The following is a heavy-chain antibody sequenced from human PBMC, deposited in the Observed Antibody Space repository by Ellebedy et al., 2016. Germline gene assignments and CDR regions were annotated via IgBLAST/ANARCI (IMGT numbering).Heavy chain of an antibody. Sequence: SVQVSCXASAGAFSNYAIHWVRQAPGQGLEWVGGIIPVFGTTNHAQKFQGRVTITADESTSTAYMELSSLRSEDTAVYYCARDRDYYESSDYEDWFNPWGQGTLVTVSS. D-gene: IGHD3-22*01. CDR3: ARDRDYYESSDYEDWFNP. V-gene: IGHV1-69*13. CDR2: IIPVFGTT. CDR1: AGAFSNYA. J-gene: IGHJ5*02.